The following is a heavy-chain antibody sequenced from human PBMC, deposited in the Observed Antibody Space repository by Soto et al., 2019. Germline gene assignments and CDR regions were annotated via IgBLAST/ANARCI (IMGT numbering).Heavy chain of an antibody. CDR2: ISPYNGNT. CDR3: ARDQTKRLTDAFDI. D-gene: IGHD5-12*01. J-gene: IGHJ3*02. V-gene: IGHV1-18*01. CDR1: GYTFISYG. Sequence: HVQLVQSGAEVKKPGASLKVSCKASGYTFISYGVSWVRQAPVQGLEWLGWISPYNGNTNYAQKFQGRITMTTDTSTSTVYMDLRSLRTDDTAVYYCARDQTKRLTDAFDIWGQGTMVVVSS.